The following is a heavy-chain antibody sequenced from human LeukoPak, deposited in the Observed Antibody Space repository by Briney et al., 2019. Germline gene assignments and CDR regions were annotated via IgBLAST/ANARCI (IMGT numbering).Heavy chain of an antibody. CDR1: GFTFSSYG. CDR3: AKAPNYDILTGYYHLYFDY. CDR2: ISYDGSNK. V-gene: IGHV3-30*18. D-gene: IGHD3-9*01. Sequence: GGSLRLSCSASGFTFSSYGMHWVRQAPGKGLEWVAVISYDGSNKYYADSVKGRFTISRDNSKNTLYLQMNSLRAEDTAVYYCAKAPNYDILTGYYHLYFDYWGQGTLVTVSS. J-gene: IGHJ4*02.